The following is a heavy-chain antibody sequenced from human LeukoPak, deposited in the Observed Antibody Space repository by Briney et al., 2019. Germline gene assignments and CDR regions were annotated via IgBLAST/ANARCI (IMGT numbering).Heavy chain of an antibody. CDR2: IKSKTDGGTS. V-gene: IGHV3-15*07. D-gene: IGHD3-3*01. CDR3: TTGGNYDFWSGYQYYFEY. Sequence: GGSLRLSCAASGFALSSHWMNWVRQAPGKGLEWVGRIKSKTDGGTSDYAAPVKGRFTISRDDSKNTLYLQMNSLKTEDTAVYYCTTGGNYDFWSGYQYYFEYWGQGTLVTVSS. J-gene: IGHJ4*02. CDR1: GFALSSHW.